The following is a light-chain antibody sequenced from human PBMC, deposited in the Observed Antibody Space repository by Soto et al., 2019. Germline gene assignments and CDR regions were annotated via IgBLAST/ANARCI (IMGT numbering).Light chain of an antibody. CDR3: QHRSSWPVS. CDR1: QSLTNSF. CDR2: DAS. V-gene: IGKV3-11*01. Sequence: EFVLTQSPGTLSLSPGERATLSCRASQSLTNSFIAWYQQRPGQAPRLLIYDASNRATGIPARFSGSGSGTDFTLTISSLEPEDFAVYYCQHRSSWPVSFGQGTRLEIK. J-gene: IGKJ5*01.